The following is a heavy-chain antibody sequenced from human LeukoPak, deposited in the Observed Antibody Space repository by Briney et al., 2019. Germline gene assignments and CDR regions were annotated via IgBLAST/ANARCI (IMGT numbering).Heavy chain of an antibody. V-gene: IGHV3-66*01. J-gene: IGHJ4*02. CDR1: GFTVSSNY. Sequence: GGSLRLSCAASGFTVSSNYMSWVRQAPGKGLEWVSVIYSGGSTYYADSVKGRFTISRDNSKNTLYLQMSSLRAEDTAVYYCARDPTMVRGVTSYFDYWGQGTLVTVSP. CDR2: IYSGGST. CDR3: ARDPTMVRGVTSYFDY. D-gene: IGHD3-10*01.